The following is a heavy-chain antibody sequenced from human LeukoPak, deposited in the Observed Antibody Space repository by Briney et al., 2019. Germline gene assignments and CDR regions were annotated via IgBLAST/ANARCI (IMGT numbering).Heavy chain of an antibody. CDR3: ARSPRSGYCSSTSCYFDY. CDR2: ITGSSDYI. V-gene: IGHV3-21*01. CDR1: EFTFSTYT. Sequence: GGSLSLSCAASEFTFSTYTMTWVRQAPGKGLEWVSSITGSSDYIYYADSVKGRFTISRDNAKNSLYLQMNSLRAEDTAVYYCARSPRSGYCSSTSCYFDYWGQGTLVTVSS. J-gene: IGHJ4*02. D-gene: IGHD2-2*03.